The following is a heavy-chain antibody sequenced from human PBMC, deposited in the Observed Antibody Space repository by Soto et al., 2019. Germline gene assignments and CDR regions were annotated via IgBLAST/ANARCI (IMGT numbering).Heavy chain of an antibody. Sequence: SLTCAVSSGSISSSNWWSWVRQPPGKGLEWIGEIYHSGSTNYNPSLKSRITINPDTSKNQFSLQLNSVTPEDTAVYYCARDGAQRIAAAGTSPLSDLWFEPWGQGTLVTVSS. CDR2: IYHSGST. CDR1: SGSISSSNW. CDR3: ARDGAQRIAAAGTSPLSDLWFEP. D-gene: IGHD6-13*01. V-gene: IGHV4-4*02. J-gene: IGHJ5*02.